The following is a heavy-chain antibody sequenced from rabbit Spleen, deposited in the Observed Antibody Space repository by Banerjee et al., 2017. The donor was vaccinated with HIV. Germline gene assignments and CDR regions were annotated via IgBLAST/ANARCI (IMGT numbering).Heavy chain of an antibody. CDR3: ARNYVNAFDP. CDR2: IDTSDGDT. J-gene: IGHJ2*01. CDR1: GFSFSDRDV. D-gene: IGHD1-1*01. Sequence: QEQLVESGGGLVMPGASLTLTCTASGFSFSDRDVMCWVRQAPGKGLEWIACIDTSDGDTDYANWPKGRFTISKTSSTTVTLQMTSLTAADTATYFCARNYVNAFDPWGPGTLVTVS. V-gene: IGHV1S45*01.